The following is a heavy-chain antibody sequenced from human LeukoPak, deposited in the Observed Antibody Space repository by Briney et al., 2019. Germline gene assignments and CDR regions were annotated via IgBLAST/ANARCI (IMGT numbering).Heavy chain of an antibody. V-gene: IGHV1-2*02. CDR3: ARVRDIVATTKIFDY. D-gene: IGHD5-12*01. Sequence: ASVKVSCKASGYTFTGYYMHWVRQAPGQGLEWMGWINPNSGGTNYAQKSQGRVTMTRDTSISTAYMELSRLRSDDTAVYYCARVRDIVATTKIFDYWGQGTLVTVSS. J-gene: IGHJ4*02. CDR1: GYTFTGYY. CDR2: INPNSGGT.